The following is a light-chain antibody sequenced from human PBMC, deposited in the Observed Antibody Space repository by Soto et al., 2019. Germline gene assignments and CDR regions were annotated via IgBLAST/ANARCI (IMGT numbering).Light chain of an antibody. Sequence: QMPQSPSSLSASVGDRVTITCRASQNITSHLNWYQQKPGKAPKLLIFAASILQSGVPSRFTGSGSGTDFTLTISSLQPDDYALYYCQKSFRTRTFGQGTKVEIK. CDR1: QNITSH. CDR3: QKSFRTRT. CDR2: AAS. V-gene: IGKV1-39*01. J-gene: IGKJ1*01.